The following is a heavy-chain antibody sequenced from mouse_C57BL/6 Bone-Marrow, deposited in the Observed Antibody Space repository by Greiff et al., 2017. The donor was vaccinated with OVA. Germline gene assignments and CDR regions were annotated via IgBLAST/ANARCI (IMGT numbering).Heavy chain of an antibody. V-gene: IGHV1-82*01. Sequence: QVHVKQSGPELVKPGASVKISCKASGYAFSSSWMNWVKQRPGKGLEWIGRIYPGDGDTNYNGKFKGKATLTADKSSSTAYMQLSSLTSEDSAVYFCARKDYGSRYYFDYWGQGTTLTVSS. J-gene: IGHJ2*01. CDR1: GYAFSSSW. D-gene: IGHD1-1*01. CDR2: IYPGDGDT. CDR3: ARKDYGSRYYFDY.